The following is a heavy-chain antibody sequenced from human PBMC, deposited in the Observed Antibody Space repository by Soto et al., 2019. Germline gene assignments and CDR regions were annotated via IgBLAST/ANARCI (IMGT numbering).Heavy chain of an antibody. CDR1: GGTFSRYS. J-gene: IGHJ6*02. CDR3: AREDRDRETGLVPAAIDGMDV. D-gene: IGHD2-2*01. V-gene: IGHV1-69*08. Sequence: QVQLVQSGAEVKKPGSSVKVSCKASGGTFSRYSITWVRQAPGHGLEWIGRIIPIFGIASYAQKFQGRVTSTADESTSRADMELSSLRSDDTAVYYCAREDRDRETGLVPAAIDGMDVWGQGTTVTVSS. CDR2: IIPIFGIA.